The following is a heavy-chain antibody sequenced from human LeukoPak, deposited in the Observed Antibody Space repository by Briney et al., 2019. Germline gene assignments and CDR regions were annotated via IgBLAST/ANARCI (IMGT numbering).Heavy chain of an antibody. CDR3: AREASTEIIGGMDV. CDR2: IQSNGNPK. J-gene: IGHJ6*02. CDR1: GFSFSNNG. Sequence: PGRSLRLSCAASGFSFSNNGIHWVRQAPGKGLEWVAFIQSNGNPKYYADPVRGRFTISRDNSKKTCYLQMDSLRVEDTAVYYCAREASTEIIGGMDVRGQGTTVTVTS. V-gene: IGHV3-33*01. D-gene: IGHD2-8*02.